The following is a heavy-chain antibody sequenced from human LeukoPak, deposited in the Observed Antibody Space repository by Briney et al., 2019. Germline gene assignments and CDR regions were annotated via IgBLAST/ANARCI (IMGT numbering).Heavy chain of an antibody. J-gene: IGHJ4*02. D-gene: IGHD6-19*01. CDR2: VSYSGHT. CDR1: GGSISSYY. CDR3: ASQGSDSGWFYF. Sequence: SETLSLTCTVSGGSISSYYWSWIRQPPGKGLEWIGYVSYSGHTDYNPSLKSRLSISIDTSETQFSLKLTSVTAADTAIYYCASQGSDSGWFYFWGQGTLVTVSS. V-gene: IGHV4-59*08.